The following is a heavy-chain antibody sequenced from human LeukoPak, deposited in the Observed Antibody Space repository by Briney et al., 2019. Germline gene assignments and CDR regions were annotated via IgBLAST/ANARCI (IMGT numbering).Heavy chain of an antibody. D-gene: IGHD5-18*01. J-gene: IGHJ4*02. V-gene: IGHV4-39*07. Sequence: PSETLSLTCTVSGGSISSSSYYWGWIRQPPGKGLEWIGSIYYSGSTYYNPSLKSRVTISVDTSKNQFSLKLSSVTAADTAVYYCARRRRDTGYSCGYGYFDYWGQGTLVTVSS. CDR2: IYYSGST. CDR3: ARRRRDTGYSCGYGYFDY. CDR1: GGSISSSSYY.